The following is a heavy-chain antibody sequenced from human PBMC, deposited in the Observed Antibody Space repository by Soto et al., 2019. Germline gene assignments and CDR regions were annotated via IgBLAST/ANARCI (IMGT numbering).Heavy chain of an antibody. CDR3: AREGGSYDSGGYLIRGAFDI. D-gene: IGHD3-22*01. V-gene: IGHV4-31*03. CDR1: GDSISRIDYY. CDR2: IYFRGNT. J-gene: IGHJ3*02. Sequence: TLSLTCSVSGDSISRIDYYWTWIRQHPERGLEWIGNIYFRGNTYYSPSLESRLTISVDTSKNQFSLKLTSVTAADTAVYYCAREGGSYDSGGYLIRGAFDIWGQGTRVTVS.